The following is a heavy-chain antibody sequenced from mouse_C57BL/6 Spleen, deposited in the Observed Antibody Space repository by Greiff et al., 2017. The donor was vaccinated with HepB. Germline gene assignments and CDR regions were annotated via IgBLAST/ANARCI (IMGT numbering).Heavy chain of an antibody. CDR2: IWSGGST. Sequence: QVQLQQSGPGLVQPSQSLSITCTVSGFSLTSYGVHWVRQSPGKGLEWLGVIWSGGSTDYNAAFISRLSISKDNSKSQVFFKMNSLQADDTAIYYCARPQYSYAMDYWGQGTSVTVSS. CDR1: GFSLTSYG. V-gene: IGHV2-2*01. J-gene: IGHJ4*01. CDR3: ARPQYSYAMDY. D-gene: IGHD3-2*02.